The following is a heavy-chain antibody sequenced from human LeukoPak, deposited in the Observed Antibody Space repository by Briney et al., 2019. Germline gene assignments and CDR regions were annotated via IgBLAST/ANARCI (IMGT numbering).Heavy chain of an antibody. CDR1: GGSFSGYY. J-gene: IGHJ4*02. D-gene: IGHD1-26*01. CDR2: INHSGST. CDR3: ARKSGSYVDY. V-gene: IGHV4-34*01. Sequence: PSETLSLTCAVYGGSFSGYYWSWTRQPPGKGLEWIGEINHSGSTNYNPSLKSRVTISVDKSKNQFSLKLNSMTAADTAVYYCARKSGSYVDYWGQGTLVTVSS.